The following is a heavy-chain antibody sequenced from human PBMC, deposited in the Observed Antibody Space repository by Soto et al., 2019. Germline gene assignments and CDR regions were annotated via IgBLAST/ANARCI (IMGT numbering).Heavy chain of an antibody. CDR3: ARQVDVDQLPQLKEYFQH. CDR2: IYYSGST. D-gene: IGHD2-2*01. Sequence: SETLSLTCTVSGGSISSSSYYWGWIRQPPGKGLEWIGSIYYSGSTYYNPSLKSRVTISVDTSKNQFSLKLSSVTAADTAVYYCARQVDVDQLPQLKEYFQHWGQGTLVTVSS. V-gene: IGHV4-39*01. CDR1: GGSISSSSYY. J-gene: IGHJ1*01.